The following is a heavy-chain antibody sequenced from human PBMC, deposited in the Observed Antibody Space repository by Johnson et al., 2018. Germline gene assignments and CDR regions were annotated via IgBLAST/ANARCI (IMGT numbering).Heavy chain of an antibody. Sequence: QVQLVQSGGGVVQPGRSLRLSCAASGFILSNYAMHWVCQTPGKGLDWVAVISYDGSNQYYAASVKGRFTISRDNSKNTLYLQMNSLSAEDTAVYYCARDLGRGVIITNYYYYYMDVWGKGTTVTVSS. CDR2: ISYDGSNQ. D-gene: IGHD3-10*01. CDR1: GFILSNYA. J-gene: IGHJ6*03. V-gene: IGHV3-30-3*01. CDR3: ARDLGRGVIITNYYYYYMDV.